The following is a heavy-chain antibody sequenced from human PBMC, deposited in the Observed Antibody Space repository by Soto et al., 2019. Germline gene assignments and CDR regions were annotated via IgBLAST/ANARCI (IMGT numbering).Heavy chain of an antibody. D-gene: IGHD6-13*01. V-gene: IGHV3-23*01. J-gene: IGHJ4*02. CDR1: GFTFSSYA. CDR2: ISGSGGST. Sequence: GGSLRLSCAASGFTFSSYAMSWVRQAPGKGLEWVSAISGSGGSTYYADSVKGRFTIARDNSKHTRYLQMNSLRAEDTAVYYCAKDPGRRGAAGPDYWGQGTLVTVSS. CDR3: AKDPGRRGAAGPDY.